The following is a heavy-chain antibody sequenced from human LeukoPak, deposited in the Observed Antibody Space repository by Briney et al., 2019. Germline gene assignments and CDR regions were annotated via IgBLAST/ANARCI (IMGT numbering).Heavy chain of an antibody. CDR3: AREKEVRSSGWSRYYYSYGMDV. V-gene: IGHV3-11*01. J-gene: IGHJ6*02. D-gene: IGHD6-19*01. Sequence: GGSLRLSCAASGFTFSDYYMSWIRQAPGKGLEWVSYISSSGSTIYYADSVKGRFTISRDNAKNSLYLKMNSLRAEDTAVYYCAREKEVRSSGWSRYYYSYGMDVWGQGTTVTVSS. CDR2: ISSSGSTI. CDR1: GFTFSDYY.